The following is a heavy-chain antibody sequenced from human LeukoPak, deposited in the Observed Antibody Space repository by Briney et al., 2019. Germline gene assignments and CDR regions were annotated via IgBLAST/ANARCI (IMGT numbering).Heavy chain of an antibody. D-gene: IGHD2-2*02. V-gene: IGHV3-7*01. CDR2: IKQDGSEK. CDR1: GFTFSSYW. Sequence: PGGSLRLSCAAYGFTFSSYWMSWVRPAPGKVLEWVANIKQDGSEKYYVDSVKGRFTISRDNAKNSLYLQMNSLRAEDTAVYYCARAGSSTSCYKEGCYFDYWGQGTLVTVSS. CDR3: ARAGSSTSCYKEGCYFDY. J-gene: IGHJ4*02.